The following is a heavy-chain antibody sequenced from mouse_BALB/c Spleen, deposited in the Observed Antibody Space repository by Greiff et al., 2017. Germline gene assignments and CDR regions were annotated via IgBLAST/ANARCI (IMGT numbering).Heavy chain of an antibody. J-gene: IGHJ2*01. CDR3: ARRAIYDGYIYYFDY. CDR2: IYPGDGDT. Sequence: VQGVESGAELVRPGSSVKISCKASGYAFSSYWMNWVKQRLGQGLEWIGQIYPGDGDTNYNGKFKGKATLTADKSSSTAYMQLSSLTSEDSAVYFCARRAIYDGYIYYFDYWGQGTTLTVSS. D-gene: IGHD2-3*01. V-gene: IGHV1-80*01. CDR1: GYAFSSYW.